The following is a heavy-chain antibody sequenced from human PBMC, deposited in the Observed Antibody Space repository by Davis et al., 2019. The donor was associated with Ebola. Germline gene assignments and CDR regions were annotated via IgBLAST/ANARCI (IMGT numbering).Heavy chain of an antibody. J-gene: IGHJ5*02. V-gene: IGHV3-7*03. D-gene: IGHD1-26*01. CDR3: ATDAWGGFDP. CDR1: GFTLETYW. CDR2: VNRDGSQI. Sequence: PGGSLRLSCSASGFTLETYWMSWVRQAQGKGLEWVATVNRDGSQIYYVDSVKGRFTMSRDNAKNSLYLQMNSLTVEDTAVYYCATDAWGGFDPWGQGTLVTVSS.